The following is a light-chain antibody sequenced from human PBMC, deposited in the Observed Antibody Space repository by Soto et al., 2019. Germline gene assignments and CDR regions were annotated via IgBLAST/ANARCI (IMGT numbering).Light chain of an antibody. CDR3: QQYNSDPWT. CDR1: QSIGRW. CDR2: DAS. V-gene: IGKV1-5*01. J-gene: IGKJ1*01. Sequence: DIQMTQSPSTLSASVGDRVTITCRASQSIGRWLAWFQQKPGKAPKLLIEDASRLESGVPSRFSGSRSGTEFTLTVSGLQPDDFATYYCQQYNSDPWTFGQGTKVEIK.